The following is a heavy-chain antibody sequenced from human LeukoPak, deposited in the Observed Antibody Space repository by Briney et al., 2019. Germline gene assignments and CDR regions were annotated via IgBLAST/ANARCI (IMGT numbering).Heavy chain of an antibody. V-gene: IGHV4-34*01. J-gene: IGHJ4*02. Sequence: PSETLSLTCAVYGGPFSGYYWNWIRQPPGKGLEWIGEINHSGSTNYNPSLKSRVTISVDTSKNQFSLKLSSVTAADTAVYYCARGGDYGDYVFHYWGQGTLVTVSS. D-gene: IGHD4-17*01. CDR3: ARGGDYGDYVFHY. CDR1: GGPFSGYY. CDR2: INHSGST.